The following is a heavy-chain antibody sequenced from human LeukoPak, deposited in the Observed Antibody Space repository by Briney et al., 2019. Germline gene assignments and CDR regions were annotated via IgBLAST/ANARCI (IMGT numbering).Heavy chain of an antibody. CDR2: ISAYNGNT. J-gene: IGHJ5*02. CDR1: GYTFTSYG. CDR3: AREGYSYDHPCNWFDP. Sequence: ASVKVSCKASGYTFTSYGISWVRQAPGQGLEWMGWISAYNGNTNYAQKLQGRVTMTTDTSTSTAYMELRSLRSDDTAVYYCAREGYSYDHPCNWFDPWGQGTLVTVSS. V-gene: IGHV1-18*01. D-gene: IGHD5-18*01.